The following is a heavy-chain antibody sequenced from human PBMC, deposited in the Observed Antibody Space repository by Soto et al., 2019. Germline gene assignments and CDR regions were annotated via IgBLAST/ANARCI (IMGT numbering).Heavy chain of an antibody. CDR2: VSRSSSYI. CDR3: ARCMGFDGSGYAFFDS. V-gene: IGHV3-21*01. Sequence: EVQLVESGGGLVKPGGSLRLSCAASGFTFSGHTINWVRQATGKGLEWVSSVSRSSSYIYYADSVKGRFTVSRDDAEKSLYLQMNSLRAEDTAIYYCARCMGFDGSGYAFFDSWGQGTQVTVSS. CDR1: GFTFSGHT. J-gene: IGHJ4*02. D-gene: IGHD3-10*01.